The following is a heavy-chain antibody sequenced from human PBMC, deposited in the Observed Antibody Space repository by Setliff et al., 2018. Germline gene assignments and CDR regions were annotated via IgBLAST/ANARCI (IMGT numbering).Heavy chain of an antibody. J-gene: IGHJ5*02. CDR2: ISTDDGDT. CDR3: ARAPLMVVVPPDAHRFDP. CDR1: GYTFTTHG. Sequence: ASVKVSCKASGYTFTTHGISWVRQAPGQGLEWMGWISTDDGDTNYAQKFQGRVSMTTDTSTSTAYMELRNLRSDDTALYYCARAPLMVVVPPDAHRFDPWGQGTLVTVSS. V-gene: IGHV1-18*01. D-gene: IGHD2-2*01.